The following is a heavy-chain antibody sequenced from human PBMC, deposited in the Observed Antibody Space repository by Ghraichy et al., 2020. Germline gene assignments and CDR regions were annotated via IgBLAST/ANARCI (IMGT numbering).Heavy chain of an antibody. Sequence: ETLSLTCTVSGGSISSYYWSWIRQPPGKGLEWIGYIYYSGSTNYNPSLKSRVTISVDTSKNQFSLKLSSVTAADTAVYYCAMYYYDSSGYYKYWGQGTLVTVSS. D-gene: IGHD3-22*01. CDR1: GGSISSYY. J-gene: IGHJ4*02. CDR3: AMYYYDSSGYYKY. CDR2: IYYSGST. V-gene: IGHV4-59*01.